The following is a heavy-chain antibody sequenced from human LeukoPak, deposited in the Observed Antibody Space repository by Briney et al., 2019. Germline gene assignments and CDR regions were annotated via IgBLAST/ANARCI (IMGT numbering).Heavy chain of an antibody. V-gene: IGHV3-30*03. J-gene: IGHJ4*02. Sequence: GGSLRLSCAASGFTFSNAWMSWVRQAPGKGLEWVAVISYDGSNKYYADSVKGRFTISRDNSKNTLYLQMNSLRAEDTAVYYCARSPESIWSGFVYWGQGTLVTVSS. CDR3: ARSPESIWSGFVY. D-gene: IGHD3-3*01. CDR1: GFTFSNAW. CDR2: ISYDGSNK.